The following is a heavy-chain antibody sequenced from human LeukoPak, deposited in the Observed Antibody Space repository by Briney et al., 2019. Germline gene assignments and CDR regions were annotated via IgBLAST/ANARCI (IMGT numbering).Heavy chain of an antibody. D-gene: IGHD3-22*01. J-gene: IGHJ4*02. Sequence: ASVKVSCKTSGYIFPNYFMNWVRQAPGQGLEWMGGIIPIFGTANYAQKFQGRVTITADESTSTAYMELSSLRSEDTAVYYCTSQINPYYYDSSGYFLPGYWGQGTLVTVSS. CDR3: TSQINPYYYDSSGYFLPGY. CDR1: GYIFPNYF. V-gene: IGHV1-69*13. CDR2: IIPIFGTA.